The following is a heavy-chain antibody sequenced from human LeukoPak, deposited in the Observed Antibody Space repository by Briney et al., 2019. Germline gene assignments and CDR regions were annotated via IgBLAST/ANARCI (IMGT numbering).Heavy chain of an antibody. J-gene: IGHJ3*02. Sequence: GGSLRLSCAASGFTFSTYSMNWVRQAPGKGLEWVSFISSGSSTLYYADSVKGRFTISRDNAKNSLYLQMNSLRAEDTAVYYCARDKTEQWLVLEAFDIWGQGTVVTVSS. V-gene: IGHV3-48*01. CDR1: GFTFSTYS. CDR2: ISSGSSTL. CDR3: ARDKTEQWLVLEAFDI. D-gene: IGHD6-19*01.